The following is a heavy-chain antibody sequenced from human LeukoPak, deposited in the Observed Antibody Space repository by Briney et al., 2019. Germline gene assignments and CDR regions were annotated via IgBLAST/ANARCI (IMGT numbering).Heavy chain of an antibody. J-gene: IGHJ6*03. CDR2: IRYDGSNK. CDR3: AKGALNYYDSSGYKDMDV. Sequence: PGGSLRLSCAASGFTFSSYGMHWVRQASGKGLEWVAFIRYDGSNKYYADSVKGRFTISRDNSKNTLYLQMNSLRAEDTAVYYCAKGALNYYDSSGYKDMDVWGKGTTVTVSS. CDR1: GFTFSSYG. V-gene: IGHV3-30*02. D-gene: IGHD3-22*01.